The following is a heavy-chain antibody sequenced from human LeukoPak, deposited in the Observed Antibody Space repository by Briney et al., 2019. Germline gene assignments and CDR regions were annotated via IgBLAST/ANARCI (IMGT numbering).Heavy chain of an antibody. CDR3: ARYGFSTVWQGGWHAFDI. CDR1: GYTFTSYY. CDR2: INPSGGST. Sequence: GASVKVSCKASGYTFTSYYMHWVRQAPGQGLEWMGIINPSGGSTSYAQKFQGRLTMTRDMSTSTVYMELSSLTSEDTAVFYCARYGFSTVWQGGWHAFDIWGQGTVVTVSS. V-gene: IGHV1-46*01. J-gene: IGHJ3*02. D-gene: IGHD6-13*01.